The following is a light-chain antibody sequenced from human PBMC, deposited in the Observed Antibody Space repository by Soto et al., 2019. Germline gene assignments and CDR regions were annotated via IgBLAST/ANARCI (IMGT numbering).Light chain of an antibody. CDR2: DTA. CDR3: LMWYSGAVV. V-gene: IGLV7-46*01. CDR1: TGAVTSNHY. J-gene: IGLJ2*01. Sequence: TVVTQEPSLTVSPGGTVTLTCGTSTGAVTSNHYPYWFQQKPGQAPRTLIYDTANKHSWTPARFSGSLLGGKAALTLSGAQPEDEADYYCLMWYSGAVVFGGGTKLTVL.